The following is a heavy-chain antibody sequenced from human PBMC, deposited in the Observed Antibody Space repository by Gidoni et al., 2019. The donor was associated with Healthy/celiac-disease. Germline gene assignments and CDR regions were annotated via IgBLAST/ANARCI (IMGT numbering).Heavy chain of an antibody. CDR3: ARETFDGSGGPLDY. J-gene: IGHJ4*02. Sequence: QVQLQESGPGLVKPSQTLSLPCTVSGGSLSRGSYYWSWIRQPAGKGLEWIGRIYTSGSTNYNPSLKSRVTMSVDTSKNQFSLKLSSVTAADTAVYYCARETFDGSGGPLDYWGQGTLVTVSS. CDR1: GGSLSRGSYY. D-gene: IGHD3-10*01. V-gene: IGHV4-61*02. CDR2: IYTSGST.